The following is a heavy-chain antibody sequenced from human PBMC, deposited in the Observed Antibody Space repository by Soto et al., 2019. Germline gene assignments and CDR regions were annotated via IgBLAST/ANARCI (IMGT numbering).Heavy chain of an antibody. Sequence: QVQLQESGPGLVKPSQTLSLTCTVSGGSISSGDYYWSWIRQPPGKGLEWIGYIYYSGSTYYNPSLKSRVTISVDTSKNQFSLKLSSVTAADTAVYYCARGYYYDSSGYYYVGYWFDPWGQGTLVTVSS. D-gene: IGHD3-22*01. J-gene: IGHJ5*02. CDR1: GGSISSGDYY. V-gene: IGHV4-30-4*01. CDR2: IYYSGST. CDR3: ARGYYYDSSGYYYVGYWFDP.